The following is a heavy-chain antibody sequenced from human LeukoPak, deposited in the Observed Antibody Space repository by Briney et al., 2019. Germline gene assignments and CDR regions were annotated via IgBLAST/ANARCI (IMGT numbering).Heavy chain of an antibody. CDR1: GDSVSSNSAA. CDR2: TYYRSKWYN. V-gene: IGHV6-1*01. CDR3: ARDDGQQLVSSFDY. J-gene: IGHJ4*02. Sequence: SQTLSLTCAISGDSVSSNSAAWNWLRQSPSRGLEWLGRTYYRSKWYNDYAVSVKSRITINPDTSKNQVSLQLNSVTPEDTAVYYCARDDGQQLVSSFDYWGQGTLVTVSS. D-gene: IGHD6-13*01.